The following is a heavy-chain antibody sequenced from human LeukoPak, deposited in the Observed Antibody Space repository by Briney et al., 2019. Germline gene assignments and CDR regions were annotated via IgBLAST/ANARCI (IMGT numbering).Heavy chain of an antibody. D-gene: IGHD2-21*01. CDR2: INPIFGTA. J-gene: IGHJ3*02. V-gene: IGHV1-69*13. CDR1: GGTFSSYA. Sequence: SVKVSCKASGGTFSSYAISWVRQAPGQGLEWMGGINPIFGTANYAQKFQGRVTITADESTSTAYMELSSLRSEDTAVYYCARVRYQVVVIAYDAFDIWGQGTMVTVSS. CDR3: ARVRYQVVVIAYDAFDI.